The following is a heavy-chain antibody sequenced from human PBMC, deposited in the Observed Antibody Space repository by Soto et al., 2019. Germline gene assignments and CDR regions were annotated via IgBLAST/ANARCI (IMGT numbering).Heavy chain of an antibody. V-gene: IGHV3-53*01. CDR2: IYSGGST. D-gene: IGHD2-15*01. CDR3: ASEYCSGGSCYSYYYYGMDV. J-gene: IGHJ6*02. CDR1: GFTVSSNY. Sequence: GGSLRLSCAASGFTVSSNYMSWVRQAPGKGLEWVSVIYSGGSTYYADSVKGRFTISRDNSKNTLYLQMNSLRAEDTAVYYCASEYCSGGSCYSYYYYGMDVWGQGTTATVS.